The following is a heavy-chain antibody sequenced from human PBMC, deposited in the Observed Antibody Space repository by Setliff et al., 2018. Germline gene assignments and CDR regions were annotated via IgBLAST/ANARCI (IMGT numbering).Heavy chain of an antibody. CDR2: IYTSWST. V-gene: IGHV4-61*09. J-gene: IGHJ6*03. CDR3: ARMSGFQYIDV. D-gene: IGHD3-3*01. CDR1: GESIDSVATGNHY. Sequence: PSETLSLTCIVSGESIDSVATGNHYWNWIRQPAGKELEWIGQIYTSWSTNYNPSLKSRVTISLDTSKNQFSLSLTSVTAEDTAVYYCARMSGFQYIDVWDKGTTVTVSS.